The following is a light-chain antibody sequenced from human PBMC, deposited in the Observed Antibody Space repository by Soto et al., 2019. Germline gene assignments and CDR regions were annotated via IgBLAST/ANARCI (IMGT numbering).Light chain of an antibody. V-gene: IGKV1-39*01. Sequence: DIQMTQSPSALSAPVGHGVTITCQASQSISAYLDWYQKKPGKAPNLLIYDASRLQSGVPSRFSGSGGGTDFTLSISSVQPEDFATYFCQQSYMDPITFGQGTKLDIK. J-gene: IGKJ5*01. CDR3: QQSYMDPIT. CDR2: DAS. CDR1: QSISAY.